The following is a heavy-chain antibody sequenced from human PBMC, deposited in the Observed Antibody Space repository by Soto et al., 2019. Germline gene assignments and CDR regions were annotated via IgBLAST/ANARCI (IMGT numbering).Heavy chain of an antibody. V-gene: IGHV1-69*08. CDR2: IIPLLDIT. Sequence: QVQLVQSGAEVKKPGSSVKVSCKASGGAFTNDIITWVRQAPGQGLEWMGRIIPLLDITNYAPKFQGRVTIPADKSMNTAYMEPNSLIYEDTAVYYCARDSPIGSTFSGYDAIDYWGQGTLVTVSS. CDR3: ARDSPIGSTFSGYDAIDY. D-gene: IGHD5-12*01. CDR1: GGAFTNDI. J-gene: IGHJ4*02.